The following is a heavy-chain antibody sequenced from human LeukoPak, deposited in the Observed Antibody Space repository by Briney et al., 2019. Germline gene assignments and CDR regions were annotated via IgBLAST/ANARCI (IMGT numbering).Heavy chain of an antibody. CDR1: GGSFSGYY. CDR3: ARGGYYSAWAEDY. D-gene: IGHD2-2*03. J-gene: IGHJ4*02. Sequence: PSETLSLTCAVYGGSFSGYYWSWIRQPPGKGLEWIGEINHSGSTNYNPSLKSRVTISVDTSKNQFSLKLSSVTAEDTAVFYCARGGYYSAWAEDYWGQGTLVTVSS. V-gene: IGHV4-34*01. CDR2: INHSGST.